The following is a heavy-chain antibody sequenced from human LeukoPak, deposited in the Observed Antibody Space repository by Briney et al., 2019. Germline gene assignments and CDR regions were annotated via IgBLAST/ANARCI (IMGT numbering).Heavy chain of an antibody. CDR1: GGSISSYY. Sequence: SETLSLTCTVSGGSISSYYWSWIRQPPGKGLEWIGYIYNSGSTNFNPSLNSRVTISVDTSKNQFSLKLSSVTAADTAVYYCARLSSRNWFDPWGQGTLVTVSA. CDR2: IYNSGST. D-gene: IGHD6-13*01. V-gene: IGHV4-59*08. CDR3: ARLSSRNWFDP. J-gene: IGHJ5*02.